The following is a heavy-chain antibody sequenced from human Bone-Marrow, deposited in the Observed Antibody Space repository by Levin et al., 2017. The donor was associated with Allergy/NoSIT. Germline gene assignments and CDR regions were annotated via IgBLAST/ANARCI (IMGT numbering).Heavy chain of an antibody. J-gene: IGHJ4*02. V-gene: IGHV3-23*01. CDR1: GFTFSSYA. CDR2: ISGSGGST. CDR3: ASGDFWSGYYTGCFH. Sequence: PGGSLRLSCAASGFTFSSYAMSWVRQAPGKGLEWVSAISGSGGSTYYADSVKGRFTISRDNSKNTLYLQMNSLRAEDTAVYYCASGDFWSGYYTGCFHWGQGTLVTVSS. D-gene: IGHD3-3*01.